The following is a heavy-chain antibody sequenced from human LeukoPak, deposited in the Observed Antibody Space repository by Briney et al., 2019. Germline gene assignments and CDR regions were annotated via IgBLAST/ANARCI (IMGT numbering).Heavy chain of an antibody. D-gene: IGHD3-10*01. CDR1: GYTFTGYY. Sequence: GASVKVSCKASGYTFTGYYMHWVRQAPGQGLEWMGWMNPNSGNTGYAQKFQGRVTITRNTSISTAYMELSSLRSEDTAVYYCARGRITMVRGKHYYYYYYMDVWGKGTTVTVSS. J-gene: IGHJ6*03. CDR2: MNPNSGNT. V-gene: IGHV1-8*03. CDR3: ARGRITMVRGKHYYYYYYMDV.